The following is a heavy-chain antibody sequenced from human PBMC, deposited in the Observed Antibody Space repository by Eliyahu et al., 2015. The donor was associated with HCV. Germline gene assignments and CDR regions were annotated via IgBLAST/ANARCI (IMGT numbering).Heavy chain of an antibody. D-gene: IGHD6-13*01. Sequence: EVQLVQSGAEVKKPGESLKISCXGSGXSFTXYXXGWVRQMPGKGLEWMGIIYXGDSDTRYSPSFQGQVTISADKSISTAYLQWSSLKASDTAMYYCARWGVAAAGTGAFDIWGQGTMVTVSS. CDR1: GXSFTXYX. J-gene: IGHJ3*02. CDR2: IYXGDSDT. V-gene: IGHV5-51*03. CDR3: ARWGVAAAGTGAFDI.